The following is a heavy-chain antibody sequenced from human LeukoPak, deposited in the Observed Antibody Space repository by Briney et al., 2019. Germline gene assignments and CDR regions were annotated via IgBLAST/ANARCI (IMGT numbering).Heavy chain of an antibody. CDR2: ISFDGSNK. CDR3: AKGSYYDSDGFYQHFDY. V-gene: IGHV3-30*18. D-gene: IGHD3-22*01. J-gene: IGHJ4*02. Sequence: GRSLRLSCAASGFTFNNYGIHWVRQAPGKGLEWVALISFDGSNKYYADSVKGRFTISRDNSKSTLYLQMNSLRAEDTAVYYCAKGSYYDSDGFYQHFDYWGQGTLVTVSS. CDR1: GFTFNNYG.